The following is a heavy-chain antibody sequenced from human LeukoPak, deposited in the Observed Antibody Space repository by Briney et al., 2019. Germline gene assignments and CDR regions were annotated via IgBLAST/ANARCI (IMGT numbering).Heavy chain of an antibody. CDR1: GFTFSSYA. CDR3: AKGRGYYGSGSSEAAFDY. Sequence: GGSLRLSCAASGFTFSSYAMSWVRQAPGKGLEWVSTITGSGVNSYYADSVKGRFTISRDNSKNTLYLQVNSLRPDDTAVYYCAKGRGYYGSGSSEAAFDYWGQGTLVTVSS. CDR2: ITGSGVNS. D-gene: IGHD3-10*01. J-gene: IGHJ4*02. V-gene: IGHV3-23*01.